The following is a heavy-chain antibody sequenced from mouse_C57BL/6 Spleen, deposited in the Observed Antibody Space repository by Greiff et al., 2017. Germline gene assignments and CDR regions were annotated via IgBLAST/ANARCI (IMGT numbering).Heavy chain of an antibody. CDR1: GYTFTSYW. Sequence: QVQLQQPGAELVRPGSSVKLSCKASGYTFTSYWMHWVKQRPIQGLEWIGNIDPSDSETHYTQKFKDKATLTVDKSSSTAYMQLSSLTSEDSAVYYCARSDYYSNSGYFDVWGTGTTVTVSS. D-gene: IGHD2-5*01. CDR2: IDPSDSET. V-gene: IGHV1-52*01. CDR3: ARSDYYSNSGYFDV. J-gene: IGHJ1*03.